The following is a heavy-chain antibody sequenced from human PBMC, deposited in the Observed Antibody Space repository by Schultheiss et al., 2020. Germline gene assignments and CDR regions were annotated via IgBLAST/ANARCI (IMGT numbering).Heavy chain of an antibody. J-gene: IGHJ6*02. CDR1: GGTFSSYA. CDR2: INPNSGGT. V-gene: IGHV1-18*01. D-gene: IGHD3-10*01. Sequence: ASVQVSCKASGGTFSSYAISWVRQAPGQGLEWMGGINPNSGGTNYAQKLQGRVTMTTDTSTSTAYMELRSLRSDDTAVYYCAKTMVRGVGPKIYYGMDVWGQGTTVTVSS. CDR3: AKTMVRGVGPKIYYGMDV.